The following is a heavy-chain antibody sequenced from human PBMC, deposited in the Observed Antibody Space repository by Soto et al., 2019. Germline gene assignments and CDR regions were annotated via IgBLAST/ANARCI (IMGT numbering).Heavy chain of an antibody. CDR3: ARGTRQWLVQNYYYGMDV. CDR2: XXXXXXXX. Sequence: ASVKVSCKAFGYTFTSYGISWVRQAPGQGLEWMGXXXXXXXXXXXXXXXXGRVTMTTDTSTSTAYMELRSLRSDDTAVYYCARGTRQWLVQNYYYGMDVWGQGTTVTVSS. CDR1: GYTFTSYG. V-gene: IGHV1-18*01. J-gene: IGHJ6*02. D-gene: IGHD6-19*01.